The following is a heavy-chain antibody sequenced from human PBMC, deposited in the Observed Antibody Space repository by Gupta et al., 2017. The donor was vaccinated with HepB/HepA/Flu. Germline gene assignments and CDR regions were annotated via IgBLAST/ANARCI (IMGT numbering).Heavy chain of an antibody. CDR1: GFSFSNGRMG. D-gene: IGHD5-18*01. V-gene: IGHV2-26*01. CDR3: ARMIQLWSTPEYSYYDMDV. Sequence: QVTLKESGPVLVKPTETLTLTCTVSGFSFSNGRMGVSWIRQPPGRALEWLAHIFPNDVKSYRTSLKSRLTISKDTSKSQVVLTLTNMDPVDTATYYCARMIQLWSTPEYSYYDMDVWGQGTTVTVSS. J-gene: IGHJ6*02. CDR2: IFPNDVK.